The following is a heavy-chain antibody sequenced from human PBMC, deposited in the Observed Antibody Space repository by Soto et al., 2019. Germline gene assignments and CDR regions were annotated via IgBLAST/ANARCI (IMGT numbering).Heavy chain of an antibody. D-gene: IGHD3-22*01. J-gene: IGHJ4*02. Sequence: GGSLRLSCAASGFTFTSYVMSWVRQAPGKGLEWVAGISGGGSTAFYADSVKGRFTISRDNAKNTVVLQMDSLRAEDTAIYYCAKDSNKYSSSLRGRYFDYWGQGTLVTVSS. CDR1: GFTFTSYV. CDR3: AKDSNKYSSSLRGRYFDY. CDR2: ISGGGSTA. V-gene: IGHV3-23*01.